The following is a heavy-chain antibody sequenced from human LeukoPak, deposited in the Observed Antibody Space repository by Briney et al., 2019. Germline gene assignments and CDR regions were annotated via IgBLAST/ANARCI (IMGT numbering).Heavy chain of an antibody. V-gene: IGHV1-69*01. J-gene: IGHJ6*02. CDR3: ARDDPPAANRYYYYYGMDV. CDR1: GGTFSSYA. D-gene: IGHD2-2*01. Sequence: SVKVSCKASGGTFSSYAISWVRQAPGQGLEWMGGIIPIFGTANYAQKFQGRVTITADESTSTAYMDLSSLRSEDTAVYYCARDDPPAANRYYYYYGMDVWGQGTTVTVSS. CDR2: IIPIFGTA.